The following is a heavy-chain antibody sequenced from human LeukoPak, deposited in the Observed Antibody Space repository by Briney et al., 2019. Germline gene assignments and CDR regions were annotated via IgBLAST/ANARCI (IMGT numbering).Heavy chain of an antibody. CDR3: ARGLRVPYYFDY. CDR1: GYTFNGYY. J-gene: IGHJ4*02. V-gene: IGHV7-4-1*02. D-gene: IGHD5-12*01. Sequence: GASVKVSCKASGYTFNGYYMHWVRQAPGQGLECMGWINTNTGNPTYAQGFTGRCVFSLDTSSSTAYLQISSLKAEDTAVYYCARGLRVPYYFDYWGQGTLVTVSS. CDR2: INTNTGNP.